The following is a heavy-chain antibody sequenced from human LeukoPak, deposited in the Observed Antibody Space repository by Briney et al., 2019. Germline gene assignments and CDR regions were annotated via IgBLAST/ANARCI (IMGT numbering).Heavy chain of an antibody. CDR1: GGTFRSYA. CDR3: ARDEAHDYGDWDAFDI. CDR2: IIPIFGTA. Sequence: SVKVSCQASGGTFRSYAISWVRQAPGQGLEWMGGIIPIFGTAHYAQKFQGRVTITTDESTSTAYMELSSLRSEDTAVYYCARDEAHDYGDWDAFDIWGQGTMVTVSS. V-gene: IGHV1-69*05. J-gene: IGHJ3*02. D-gene: IGHD4-17*01.